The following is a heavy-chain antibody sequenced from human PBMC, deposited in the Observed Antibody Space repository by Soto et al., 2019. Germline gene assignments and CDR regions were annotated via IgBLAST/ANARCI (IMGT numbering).Heavy chain of an antibody. CDR3: GRAETGPTGMDV. CDR2: MNPNSGNT. Sequence: QVQLVQSGAEVKKPGASVKVSCKASGYTFTSYDINWVRQATGQGREWMGWMNPNSGNTGYAQKFQGRVTMTRNTAISTAYMVLSRLMYEDTSVYYCGRAETGPTGMDVWGQGTAVTVSS. V-gene: IGHV1-8*01. D-gene: IGHD1-1*01. CDR1: GYTFTSYD. J-gene: IGHJ6*02.